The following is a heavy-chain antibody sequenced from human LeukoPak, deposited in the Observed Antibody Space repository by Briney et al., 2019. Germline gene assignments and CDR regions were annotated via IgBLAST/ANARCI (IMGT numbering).Heavy chain of an antibody. CDR3: AGDFSLSRSSDY. Sequence: GGSLRLSCAASGFTFSTQSMKWVRQAPGKGLEWISYISSSSSTIYYADSVKGRFTISRDNAKNSLYLQMNSLRDEDTAVYYCAGDFSLSRSSDYWGQGTLVTVSS. V-gene: IGHV3-48*02. D-gene: IGHD2-15*01. CDR2: ISSSSSTI. CDR1: GFTFSTQS. J-gene: IGHJ4*02.